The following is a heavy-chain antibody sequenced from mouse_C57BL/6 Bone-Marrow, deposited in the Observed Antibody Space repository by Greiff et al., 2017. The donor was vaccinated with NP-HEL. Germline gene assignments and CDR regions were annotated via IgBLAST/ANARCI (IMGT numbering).Heavy chain of an antibody. CDR2: IYPRSGNT. J-gene: IGHJ3*01. D-gene: IGHD1-1*01. Sequence: QVQLQQSGAELARPGASVKLSCKASGYTFTSYGISWVKQRTGQGLEWIGEIYPRSGNTYYNEKFKGKATLTADKSSSTAYVELLSLTSEDSAVYFCGDYYGSSYPVAYWGQGTLVTVSA. CDR1: GYTFTSYG. V-gene: IGHV1-81*01. CDR3: GDYYGSSYPVAY.